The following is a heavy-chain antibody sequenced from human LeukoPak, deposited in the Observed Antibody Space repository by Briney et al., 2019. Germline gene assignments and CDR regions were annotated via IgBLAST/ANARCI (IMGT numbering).Heavy chain of an antibody. V-gene: IGHV3-74*01. CDR3: ATGRRYSSSSGFDY. Sequence: PGGSLRLSCAASGFTFSSYWMHWVRQAPGKGLVWVSRVNSDGSSTSYADSVKGRFTISRDNAKNTLYLQMNSLRAEDTAVYYCATGRRYSSSSGFDYWGQGTLVTVSS. CDR2: VNSDGSST. CDR1: GFTFSSYW. J-gene: IGHJ4*02. D-gene: IGHD6-6*01.